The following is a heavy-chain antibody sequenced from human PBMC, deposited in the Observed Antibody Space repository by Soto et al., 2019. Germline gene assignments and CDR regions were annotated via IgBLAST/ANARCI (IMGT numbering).Heavy chain of an antibody. CDR3: ARHGYGLDGWFDP. V-gene: IGHV4-39*01. D-gene: IGHD5-18*01. CDR2: IYYSGST. Sequence: SETLSLTCTVSGGSISSSSYYWGWIRQPPGKGLEWIGSIYYSGSTYYNPSLKSRVTISVDTSKNQFSLKLSSVTAADTAVYYCARHGYGLDGWFDPWGQGTLVTVSS. J-gene: IGHJ5*02. CDR1: GGSISSSSYY.